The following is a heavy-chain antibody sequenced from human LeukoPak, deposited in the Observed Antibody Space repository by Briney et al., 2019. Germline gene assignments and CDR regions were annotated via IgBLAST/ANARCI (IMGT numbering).Heavy chain of an antibody. J-gene: IGHJ4*02. Sequence: PSETLSLTCTVSSGSISTSNYYWGWVRQPPGKGLEWIGSIYHSGSTYYNPSLKSRVTISVDTSKNQFSLKLSSVAAADTAVYYCASLPLRPDYGGNSGLYYFDYWGQGTLVTVSS. CDR1: SGSISTSNYY. CDR3: ASLPLRPDYGGNSGLYYFDY. CDR2: IYHSGST. D-gene: IGHD4-23*01. V-gene: IGHV4-39*07.